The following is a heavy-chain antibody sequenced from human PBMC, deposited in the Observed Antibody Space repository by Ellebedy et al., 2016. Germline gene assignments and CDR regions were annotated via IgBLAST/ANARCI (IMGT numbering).Heavy chain of an antibody. Sequence: GESLKIFCAASGFTFSYYSMNWVRQFPGKGLEWIASIDPSGSSIYQPESLRGRFTISRDNTKSLLYLQMSSLRVEDTAVYYCATEFYYRSSYWGQGSLVTVSS. CDR1: GFTFSYYS. J-gene: IGHJ4*02. CDR2: IDPSGSSI. D-gene: IGHD3-10*01. V-gene: IGHV3-21*01. CDR3: ATEFYYRSSY.